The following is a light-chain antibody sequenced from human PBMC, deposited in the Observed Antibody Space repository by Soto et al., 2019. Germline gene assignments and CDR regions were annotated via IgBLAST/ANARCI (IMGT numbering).Light chain of an antibody. CDR1: SSDVGGYNY. J-gene: IGLJ1*01. V-gene: IGLV2-8*01. Sequence: QSALTQPPSASGSPGQSVTISCTGTSSDVGGYNYVSWYQQHPGKAPKLMIYEVSKRPSGVPDRFAGSKSGNTASLTVSGLHAEDDSDYYCSSYAGSNNVFGTGTKLTVL. CDR3: SSYAGSNNV. CDR2: EVS.